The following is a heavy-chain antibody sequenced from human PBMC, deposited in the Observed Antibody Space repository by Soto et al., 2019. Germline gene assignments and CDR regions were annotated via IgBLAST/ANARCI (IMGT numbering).Heavy chain of an antibody. CDR1: GGSISSYT. D-gene: IGHD1-7*01. V-gene: IGHV1-69*02. CDR2: IIPILGIA. CDR3: ARGSTGTTFQDY. Sequence: VKVSCKASGGSISSYTISWGRQATGQGLEWMGRIIPILGIANYAQKFQGRVTITADKSTSTAYMELSSLRSEDTAVYYCARGSTGTTFQDYWGQGTLVTVSS. J-gene: IGHJ4*02.